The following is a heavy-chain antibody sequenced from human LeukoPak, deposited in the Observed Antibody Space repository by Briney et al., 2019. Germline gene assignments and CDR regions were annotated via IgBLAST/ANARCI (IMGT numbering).Heavy chain of an antibody. CDR2: INHSGST. Sequence: PSETLSLTCAVYGGSFSGYYWSWIRQPPGKGLEWIGEINHSGSTNYNPSLKSRVTISVDTSKNQFSLKLSSVTAADTAVYYCARIRYNLDYWGQGTLVSVSS. J-gene: IGHJ4*02. V-gene: IGHV4-34*01. CDR3: ARIRYNLDY. D-gene: IGHD1-1*01. CDR1: GGSFSGYY.